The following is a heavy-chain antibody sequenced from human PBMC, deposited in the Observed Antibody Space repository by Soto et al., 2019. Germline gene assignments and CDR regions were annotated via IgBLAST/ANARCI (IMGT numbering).Heavy chain of an antibody. Sequence: QVQLVESGGGVVQPGRSLRLSCAASGFTFSRYGIHWVRQAPGKGLEWVAVIWYDESHKYYADSVKGRFTISRDNSKNTVYLQMHRLRAEDTALYYCARDGAQRWLRLEAAEYWGQGTLVTVSS. J-gene: IGHJ4*02. D-gene: IGHD5-12*01. CDR1: GFTFSRYG. CDR3: ARDGAQRWLRLEAAEY. V-gene: IGHV3-33*01. CDR2: IWYDESHK.